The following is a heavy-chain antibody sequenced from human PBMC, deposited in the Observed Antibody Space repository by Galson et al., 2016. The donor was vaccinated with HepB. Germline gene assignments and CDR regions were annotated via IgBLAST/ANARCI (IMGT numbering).Heavy chain of an antibody. D-gene: IGHD2-8*01. V-gene: IGHV2-70*04. CDR3: AREGVSPDWYFDL. CDR2: IDWDDDK. Sequence: PALVNPTQTLTLTCSCSGFSLNTSGMRVSWIRQPPGKALEWLARIDWDDDKFYSISLKTRLTISKDTSKNQVVLTMTNMDPVDTATYYCAREGVSPDWYFDLWGRGTLVTVSS. J-gene: IGHJ2*01. CDR1: GFSLNTSGMR.